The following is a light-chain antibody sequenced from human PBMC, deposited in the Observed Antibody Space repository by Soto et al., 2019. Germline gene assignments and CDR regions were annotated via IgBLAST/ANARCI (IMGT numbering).Light chain of an antibody. Sequence: DIQRTMSPSALSASKGDRVTITCRASQSISSWLAWYQQKPGKAPKLLIYDASSLESGVPSRFSGSGSGTEFTLTISSLQPDDFATYYCQQYNSYSPLTFGGVTKVDI. V-gene: IGKV1-5*01. CDR2: DAS. CDR3: QQYNSYSPLT. J-gene: IGKJ4*01. CDR1: QSISSW.